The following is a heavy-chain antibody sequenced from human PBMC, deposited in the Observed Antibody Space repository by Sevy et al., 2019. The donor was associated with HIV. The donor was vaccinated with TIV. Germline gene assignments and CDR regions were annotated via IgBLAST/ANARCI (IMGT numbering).Heavy chain of an antibody. V-gene: IGHV1-2*06. D-gene: IGHD6-19*01. CDR2: INPMNGDT. CDR1: GYTLTELS. J-gene: IGHJ5*02. CDR3: AGQTSGWYDWFDP. Sequence: ASVKVSCKVSGYTLTELSMHWVRQAPGQGLEWIGRINPMNGDTKYAQKFQGRVTMTRDMSVSTAYMEVSRLKSDDTAIYYCAGQTSGWYDWFDPWGQGTLVTVSS.